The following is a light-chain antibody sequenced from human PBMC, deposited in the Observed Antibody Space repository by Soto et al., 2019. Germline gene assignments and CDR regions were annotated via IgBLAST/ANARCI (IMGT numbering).Light chain of an antibody. V-gene: IGLV2-14*01. CDR1: SSDVGGYNY. CDR3: ASKTTPFSYG. Sequence: QSALTQPASVSGSPGQSITISCTGTSSDVGGYNYVSWYQQHPGKAPKLMIYDVSNRPSGVSNRFSGSKSGNTASLTISGLQGEDEADYYRASKTTPFSYGFGRGTKVTVL. J-gene: IGLJ1*01. CDR2: DVS.